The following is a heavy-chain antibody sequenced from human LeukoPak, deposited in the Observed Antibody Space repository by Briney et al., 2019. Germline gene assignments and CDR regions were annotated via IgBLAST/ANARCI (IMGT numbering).Heavy chain of an antibody. J-gene: IGHJ4*02. D-gene: IGHD3-3*01. CDR1: GFTLRSYA. CDR2: ISYDGGNK. Sequence: GGSLRLSCAASGFTLRSYAMHWVRQAPGEGLEWVAVISYDGGNKYYADSVQGRFTISRDNSKNMLFLQMNSLRAEDTAVYYCARDQGYDLWSGYLYWGQGTLVTVSS. V-gene: IGHV3-30-3*01. CDR3: ARDQGYDLWSGYLY.